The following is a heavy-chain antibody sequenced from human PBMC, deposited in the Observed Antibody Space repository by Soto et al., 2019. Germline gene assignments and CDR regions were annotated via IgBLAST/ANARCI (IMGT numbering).Heavy chain of an antibody. CDR3: AHTVGLVVVTSEDGYFQQ. D-gene: IGHD2-21*02. CDR2: IYWDDDK. Sequence: QITLKESGPTLVKPTQTLTLTCTFSGFPLSTSGVGVGWIRQPPRKALEWLAVIYWDDDKGYSPSLKNRLTITKDTSKNQVVLTMTNMDRVDTATYYCAHTVGLVVVTSEDGYFQQWGHGTQVTVSS. J-gene: IGHJ1*01. CDR1: GFPLSTSGVG. V-gene: IGHV2-5*02.